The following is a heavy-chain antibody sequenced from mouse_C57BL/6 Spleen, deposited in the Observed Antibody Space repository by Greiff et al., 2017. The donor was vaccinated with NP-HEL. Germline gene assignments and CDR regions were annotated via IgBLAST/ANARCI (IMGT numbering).Heavy chain of an antibody. CDR1: GYAFSSYW. D-gene: IGHD2-3*01. CDR3: ARDGYYVFAY. CDR2: IYPGDGDT. V-gene: IGHV1-80*01. J-gene: IGHJ3*01. Sequence: VKLQESGAELVKPGASVKISCKASGYAFSSYWMNWVKQRPGKGLEWIGQIYPGDGDTNYNGKFKGKATLTADKSSSTAYMQLSSLTSEDSAVYFCARDGYYVFAYWGQGTLVTVSA.